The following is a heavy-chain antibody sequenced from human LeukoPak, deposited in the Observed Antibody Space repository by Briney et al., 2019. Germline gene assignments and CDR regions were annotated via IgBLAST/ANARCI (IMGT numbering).Heavy chain of an antibody. Sequence: GESLKISCKGSAYSFTSYWISWVRQMPGKGLEWMGRIDPSDSYTNYSPSFRGHVTISTDKSISTAYLQWSSLEASDTAIYYCAREVAEAGGFDYWGQGTLVTVSS. CDR3: AREVAEAGGFDY. D-gene: IGHD6-19*01. CDR2: IDPSDSYT. J-gene: IGHJ4*02. V-gene: IGHV5-10-1*01. CDR1: AYSFTSYW.